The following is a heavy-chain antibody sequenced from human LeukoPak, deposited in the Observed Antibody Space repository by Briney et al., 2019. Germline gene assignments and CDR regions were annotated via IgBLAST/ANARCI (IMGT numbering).Heavy chain of an antibody. CDR2: ISAYNGNT. D-gene: IGHD3-9*01. CDR1: GYTFTSYG. V-gene: IGHV1-18*01. J-gene: IGHJ5*02. Sequence: ASVKVSCKASGYTFTSYGISWVRQAPGQGLEWMGWISAYNGNTNYAQKLQGKVTMTTDTSTSTAYMELRSLRSDDTAVYYCARDRQYFDWFTEYNWFDPWGQGTLVTVSS. CDR3: ARDRQYFDWFTEYNWFDP.